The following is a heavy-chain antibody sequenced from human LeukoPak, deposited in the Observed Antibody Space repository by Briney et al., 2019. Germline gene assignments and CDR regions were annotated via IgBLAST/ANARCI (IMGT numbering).Heavy chain of an antibody. J-gene: IGHJ6*02. CDR1: GFTVSSNY. D-gene: IGHD3-10*01. CDR3: ARGLLLWFGEKTYYYYGMDV. V-gene: IGHV3-66*01. CDR2: IYSGGST. Sequence: GGSLRLSCAASGFTVSSNYMSWVRQAPGKGLEWVSVIYSGGSTYYADSVKGRFTISRDNSKNTLYLQMNRLRAEDTAVYYCARGLLLWFGEKTYYYYGMDVWGQGTTVTVSS.